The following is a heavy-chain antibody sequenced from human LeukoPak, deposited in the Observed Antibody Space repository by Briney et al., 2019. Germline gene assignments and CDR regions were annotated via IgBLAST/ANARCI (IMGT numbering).Heavy chain of an antibody. V-gene: IGHV4-34*01. CDR3: ARGGGYNWFDP. Sequence: PSETLSLTCAVYGGSFSGYYWSWIRQPPGKGLEWIGEINHSGSTNYNTSLKSRVTISVDTSKNQFSLKLSSVTAADTAVYFCARGGGYNWFDPWGQGTLVTVSS. CDR2: INHSGST. CDR1: GGSFSGYY. J-gene: IGHJ5*02.